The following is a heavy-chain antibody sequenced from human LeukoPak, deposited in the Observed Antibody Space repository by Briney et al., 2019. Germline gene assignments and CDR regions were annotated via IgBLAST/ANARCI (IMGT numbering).Heavy chain of an antibody. CDR1: GFTFSSYG. CDR3: ARVPNSGSYFPEDYWLDP. D-gene: IGHD1-26*01. CDR2: ISGSGGST. V-gene: IGHV3-23*01. Sequence: GGTLRLSCAASGFTFSSYGMSWVRQAPGKGLEWVSAISGSGGSTYYADSVKGRFTISRDNSKNTLYLQMNSLRAEDTAVYYCARVPNSGSYFPEDYWLDPWGQGTLVTVSS. J-gene: IGHJ5*02.